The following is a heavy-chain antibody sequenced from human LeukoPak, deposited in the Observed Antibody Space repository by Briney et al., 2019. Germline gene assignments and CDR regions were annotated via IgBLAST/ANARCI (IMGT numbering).Heavy chain of an antibody. CDR2: VIDSVRT. CDR1: GGSISSHY. V-gene: IGHV4-59*11. J-gene: IGHJ4*02. CDR3: ATIKHGQIFGYFDF. D-gene: IGHD3-16*01. Sequence: SETLSLTCTVSGGSISSHYWSWLRQPPGKGLEWIGYVIDSVRTKDNPSLQSRLTLSADTSKNEFSLRLSSVTAADTAVYYCATIKHGQIFGYFDFWGQGIKVTVSS.